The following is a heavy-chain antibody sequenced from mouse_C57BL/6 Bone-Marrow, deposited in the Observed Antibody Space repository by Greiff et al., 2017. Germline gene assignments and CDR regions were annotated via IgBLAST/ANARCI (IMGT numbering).Heavy chain of an antibody. Sequence: VQLQQPGAELVRPGSSVKLSCKASGYTFTSYWMDWVKQRPGQGLEWIGNIYPSDSETHYNQKFKDKATLTVDKSSSTDYMQLSSLTSEDSAVYSCASDYEIDYWGQGTSVTVSS. CDR1: GYTFTSYW. J-gene: IGHJ4*01. V-gene: IGHV1-61*01. CDR2: IYPSDSET. CDR3: ASDYEIDY.